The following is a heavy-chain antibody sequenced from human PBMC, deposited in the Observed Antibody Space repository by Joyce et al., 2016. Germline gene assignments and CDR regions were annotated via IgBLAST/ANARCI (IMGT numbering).Heavy chain of an antibody. J-gene: IGHJ3*02. Sequence: QVHLQQSGPGLVKPSQTLSITCAISGDSVSSRGASWNWIRQSPSRGLEWRGRAYFWSSWSTHYAVSVQSRITIDPDTAKNQVTLQLNSVTSEDTAVYYCARGRDYAFDIWGQGTLVTVSS. CDR1: GDSVSSRGAS. CDR2: AYFWSSWST. D-gene: IGHD3-10*01. V-gene: IGHV6-1*01. CDR3: ARGRDYAFDI.